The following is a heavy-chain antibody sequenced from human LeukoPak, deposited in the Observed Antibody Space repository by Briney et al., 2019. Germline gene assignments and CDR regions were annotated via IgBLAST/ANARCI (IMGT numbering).Heavy chain of an antibody. V-gene: IGHV3-23*01. CDR1: AFISSNYA. J-gene: IGHJ4*02. CDR2: ISGSGGST. Sequence: LRPSHAASAFISSNYAITWVSQAPGKWLEWVSAISGSGGSTKYADSVKGRFAISRDNSKNTLYLQMNSLRPEDTAVYYCAKDRSVGYFDYWGQGALVTVSS. CDR3: AKDRSVGYFDY. D-gene: IGHD1-26*01.